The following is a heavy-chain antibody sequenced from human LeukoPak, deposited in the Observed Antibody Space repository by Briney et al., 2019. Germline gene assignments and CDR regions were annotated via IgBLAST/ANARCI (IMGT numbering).Heavy chain of an antibody. D-gene: IGHD2-8*01. CDR3: AKSPSESCANGGCYFDS. CDR2: LIDGVGAA. Sequence: GGSLRLSCGASGFTFTTNAMAGFPQAPGKVWLGATSLIDGVGAASYADSVKALFTTPRDNPKNILFMQMSSLRAEDTAAYSCAKSPSESCANGGCYFDSWGQGNLVTVSP. CDR1: GFTFTTNA. J-gene: IGHJ4*02. V-gene: IGHV3-23*01.